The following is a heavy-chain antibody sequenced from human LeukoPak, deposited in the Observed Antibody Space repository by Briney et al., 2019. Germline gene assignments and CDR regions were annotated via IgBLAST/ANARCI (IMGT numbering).Heavy chain of an antibody. CDR3: ARGGTYSSSWTWDY. V-gene: IGHV1-2*02. Sequence: ASVKVSCKASGYTFTGYYMHWVRQAPGQGLEWMGWINPNSGGTNYAQKFQGRVTMTRDTSISTAYMELSRLRSGDTAVYYCARGGTYSSSWTWDYWGQGTLVTVSS. CDR1: GYTFTGYY. J-gene: IGHJ4*02. D-gene: IGHD6-13*01. CDR2: INPNSGGT.